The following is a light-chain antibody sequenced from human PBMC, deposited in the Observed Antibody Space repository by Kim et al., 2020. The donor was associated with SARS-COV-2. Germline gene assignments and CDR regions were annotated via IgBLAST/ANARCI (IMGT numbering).Light chain of an antibody. V-gene: IGLV6-57*03. Sequence: NFMLTQPHSVSESPGKTVTISCTRSSGSIASNYVQWYQQRPGSAPTTVIYEDNRRSSGVPDRFTGSIDSSSNSASLTISGLKTEDEADYYCHSYDSDTVVFGGGTQLTVL. J-gene: IGLJ2*01. CDR1: SGSIASNY. CDR3: HSYDSDTVV. CDR2: EDN.